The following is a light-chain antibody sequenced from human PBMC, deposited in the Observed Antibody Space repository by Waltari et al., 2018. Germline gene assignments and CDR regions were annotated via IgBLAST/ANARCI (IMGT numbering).Light chain of an antibody. Sequence: QSALPQPASVSGSPGQSITISCSGTDSDVGAYDFVSLYQQHPGKAPHLIIYEVSHRRPGISNLFSASKSGNSASLTISGLQAEGEADYYCSSYTTSSAPGVFGTGTRVTVL. CDR1: DSDVGAYDF. J-gene: IGLJ1*01. CDR3: SSYTTSSAPGV. CDR2: EVS. V-gene: IGLV2-14*01.